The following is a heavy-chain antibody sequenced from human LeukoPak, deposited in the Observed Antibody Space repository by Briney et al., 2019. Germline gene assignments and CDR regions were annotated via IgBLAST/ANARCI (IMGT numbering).Heavy chain of an antibody. CDR2: IYYSGST. CDR1: GGSISSGGYY. CDR3: ARARVYCSGGSCYGYYYYGMDV. J-gene: IGHJ6*02. V-gene: IGHV4-30-4*08. D-gene: IGHD2-15*01. Sequence: SETLSLTCTVSGGSISSGGYYWSWIRQHPGKGLECIGYIYYSGSTYYNPSLKSRVTISVDKSKNQFSLKLSSVTAADTAVYYCARARVYCSGGSCYGYYYYGMDVWGQGTTVTVSS.